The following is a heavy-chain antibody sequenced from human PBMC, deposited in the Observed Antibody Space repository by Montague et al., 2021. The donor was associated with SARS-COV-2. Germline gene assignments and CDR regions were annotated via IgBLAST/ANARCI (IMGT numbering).Heavy chain of an antibody. D-gene: IGHD5-12*01. CDR2: LNSDGSST. CDR3: ASDSSYRGYEADY. V-gene: IGHV3-74*01. CDR1: GFTFSTYD. Sequence: SLRLSCAASGFTFSTYDMHWVRQAPGKGLVWVSRLNSDGSSTNYAASVKGRFTISRDNAKNTVYLLINSLSAEASAVYYCASDSSYRGYEADYWGQGTLVTVSS. J-gene: IGHJ4*02.